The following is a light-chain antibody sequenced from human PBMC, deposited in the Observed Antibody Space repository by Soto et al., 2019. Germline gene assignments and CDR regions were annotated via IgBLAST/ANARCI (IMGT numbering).Light chain of an antibody. CDR2: SNN. CDR3: ATWDDSLYGMV. Sequence: QSVLTQPTSASGTPGQRVTISCSGSSSNIGRNPVNWYLQLPGTAPKLLIYSNNQRPSGVPDRVSASKSGTSASLTISGLQSEDEADYYCATWDDSLYGMVFGGGTKLTVL. J-gene: IGLJ2*01. V-gene: IGLV1-44*01. CDR1: SSNIGRNP.